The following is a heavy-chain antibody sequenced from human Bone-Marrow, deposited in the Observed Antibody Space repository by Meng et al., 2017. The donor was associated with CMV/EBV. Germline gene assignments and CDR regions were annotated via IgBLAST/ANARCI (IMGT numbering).Heavy chain of an antibody. J-gene: IGHJ3*02. Sequence: GESLKISCKGSGYSFTNFWIGWVRQMPGKGLEWMGLIYPGDSDTKYSPSFQGQVTVSADKSITPAYLQWSSLKASDTATYYCARVLDSRLNMQWLPWYAFDIWGQGTMVTVSS. CDR2: IYPGDSDT. V-gene: IGHV5-51*01. CDR3: ARVLDSRLNMQWLPWYAFDI. CDR1: GYSFTNFW. D-gene: IGHD6-19*01.